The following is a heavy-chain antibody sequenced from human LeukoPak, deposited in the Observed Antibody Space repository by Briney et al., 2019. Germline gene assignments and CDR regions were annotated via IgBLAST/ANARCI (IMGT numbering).Heavy chain of an antibody. Sequence: GGSLRLSCAASGFIFNNYGLIWVRQAPGKGLQWVSAISNDGGGTTYADFVKGRFTVSRDNSKNTLFLQMSSLRAEDTALYYCAKGGSGYFADLWGQGTLVTVSS. D-gene: IGHD3-22*01. V-gene: IGHV3-23*01. CDR2: ISNDGGGT. CDR3: AKGGSGYFADL. CDR1: GFIFNNYG. J-gene: IGHJ5*02.